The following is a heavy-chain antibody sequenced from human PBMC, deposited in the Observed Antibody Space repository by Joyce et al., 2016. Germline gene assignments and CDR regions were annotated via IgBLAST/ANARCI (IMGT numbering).Heavy chain of an antibody. Sequence: EVQLVDSGGVVVQPGGSLRLSCAASGFIFDDYTMFWVRQPAGKGLEWVSLITWDAGSIYYADSVKDRFTISRDNSKNSLFLQINSLKTEDTALYYCAKDKYMRSSRESHFHHWGQGTPVIVSS. D-gene: IGHD6-6*01. CDR3: AKDKYMRSSRESHFHH. CDR2: ITWDAGSI. J-gene: IGHJ1*01. CDR1: GFIFDDYT. V-gene: IGHV3-43*01.